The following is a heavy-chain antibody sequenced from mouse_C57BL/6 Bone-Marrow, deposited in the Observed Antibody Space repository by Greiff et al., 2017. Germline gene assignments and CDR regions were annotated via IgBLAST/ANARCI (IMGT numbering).Heavy chain of an antibody. CDR2: IDPSDSYT. V-gene: IGHV1-50*01. Sequence: QVQLQQPGAELVKPGASVKLSCKASGYTFTSYWMQWVKQRPGHGLEWIGEIDPSDSYTNYNQKFKGKATLTVDTSSSTAYMQLSSLTSEDSAVYYCARSDYGYDGDYWGQGTTLTVSS. J-gene: IGHJ2*01. D-gene: IGHD2-2*01. CDR1: GYTFTSYW. CDR3: ARSDYGYDGDY.